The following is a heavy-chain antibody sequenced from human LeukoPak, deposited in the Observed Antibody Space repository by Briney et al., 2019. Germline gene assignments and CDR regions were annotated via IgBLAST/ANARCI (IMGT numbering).Heavy chain of an antibody. Sequence: SETLSLTCTVSGGSISGYYWGWIRQPPGKGLEWIGSIYYSGSTYYNPSLKSRVTISVDTSKNQFSLKLSSVSAADTAVYYCARQSSYSSGWHDFDYWGRGTLVTVSS. D-gene: IGHD6-19*01. J-gene: IGHJ4*02. V-gene: IGHV4-39*01. CDR1: GGSISGYY. CDR2: IYYSGST. CDR3: ARQSSYSSGWHDFDY.